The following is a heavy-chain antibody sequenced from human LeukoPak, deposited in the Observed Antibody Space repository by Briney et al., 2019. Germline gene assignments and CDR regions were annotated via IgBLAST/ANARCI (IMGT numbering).Heavy chain of an antibody. CDR3: ARDAIFGVEVGY. Sequence: ALVKVSCKASGYTFTSYGISWVRQAPGQGLEWMGWISAYNGNTNYAQKLQGRVTMTTDTSTSTAYMELRSLRSDDTAVYYCARDAIFGVEVGYWGQGTLVTVSS. CDR1: GYTFTSYG. CDR2: ISAYNGNT. V-gene: IGHV1-18*01. D-gene: IGHD3-3*01. J-gene: IGHJ4*02.